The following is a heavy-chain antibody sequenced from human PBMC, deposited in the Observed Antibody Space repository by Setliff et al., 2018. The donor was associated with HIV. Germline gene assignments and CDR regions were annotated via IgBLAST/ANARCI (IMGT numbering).Heavy chain of an antibody. D-gene: IGHD1-26*01. J-gene: IGHJ6*03. Sequence: ASVKVSCKASGNTLRNNVIDWVRQAPGQGLEWMGRINPSSGGTNYAPKFQGRVTMTRDKSISTAYVELSRLRSDGTAVYYCATWGGSPDGYFYYYMDVWGKGTTVTVS. CDR3: ATWGGSPDGYFYYYMDV. V-gene: IGHV1-2*06. CDR2: INPSSGGT. CDR1: GNTLRNNV.